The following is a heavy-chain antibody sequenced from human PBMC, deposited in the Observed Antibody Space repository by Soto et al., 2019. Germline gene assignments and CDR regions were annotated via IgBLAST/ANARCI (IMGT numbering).Heavy chain of an antibody. CDR2: VSYSARI. J-gene: IGHJ4*02. CDR1: GGSLTRYY. V-gene: IGHV4-59*08. Sequence: QVQLQESGPGLVRPSESLALLCSVSGGSLTRYYWNWIRQPPGKGLVSIGYVSYSARINYNPSLKSRVTISLDTSNHQCSLKLNSATAADTAISYCARHFSQMKGLDSWGQGTLVTVSS. CDR3: ARHFSQMKGLDS.